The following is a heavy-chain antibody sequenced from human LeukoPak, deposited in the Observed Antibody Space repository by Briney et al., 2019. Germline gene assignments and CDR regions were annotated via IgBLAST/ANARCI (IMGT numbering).Heavy chain of an antibody. J-gene: IGHJ3*02. CDR2: FYTGGST. Sequence: GGSLRLSCAASGFTVSSIYMSWVRQAPGKGLEWVSVFYTGGSTYYADAVKGRFTISRDNSKNTLYLQMKSLRSEDTPLYYCARRTPTLVNAFDIWGQGTIVSVSS. V-gene: IGHV3-53*01. CDR1: GFTVSSIY. D-gene: IGHD4-23*01. CDR3: ARRTPTLVNAFDI.